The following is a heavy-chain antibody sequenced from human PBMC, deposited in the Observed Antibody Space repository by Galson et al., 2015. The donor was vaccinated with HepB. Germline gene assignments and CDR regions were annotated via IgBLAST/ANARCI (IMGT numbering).Heavy chain of an antibody. Sequence: SETLSLTCTVSGGSISSYYWSWIRQPPGKGLEWIGYIYYSGSTNYNPSLKSRVTISVDTSKNQFSLKLSSVTAADTAVYYCASGRPARYSSSWYDYWGQGTLVTVSS. D-gene: IGHD6-13*01. J-gene: IGHJ4*02. CDR3: ASGRPARYSSSWYDY. CDR1: GGSISSYY. V-gene: IGHV4-59*01. CDR2: IYYSGST.